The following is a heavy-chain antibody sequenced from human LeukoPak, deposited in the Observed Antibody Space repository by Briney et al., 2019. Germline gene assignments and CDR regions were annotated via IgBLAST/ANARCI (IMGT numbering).Heavy chain of an antibody. Sequence: GGSLRLSCAASGFTFSNYWMSWVRQAPGKGLEWVGRIKSKTDGGTTDYAAPVKGRFTISRDDSKNTLYLQMNSLKTEDTAVYCCTTEMADGDGAFDIWGQGTMVTVSS. CDR1: GFTFSNYW. CDR2: IKSKTDGGTT. J-gene: IGHJ3*02. D-gene: IGHD4-17*01. V-gene: IGHV3-15*01. CDR3: TTEMADGDGAFDI.